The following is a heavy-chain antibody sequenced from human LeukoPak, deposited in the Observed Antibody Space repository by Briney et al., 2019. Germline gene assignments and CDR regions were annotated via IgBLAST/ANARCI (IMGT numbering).Heavy chain of an antibody. J-gene: IGHJ6*02. D-gene: IGHD3-22*01. Sequence: SETLSLTCAVYGGSFSGYYWSWIRQPPGKGLEWIGEINHSGSTNYNPSLKSRVTISVDTSKNQFSLKLSSVTAADTAVYYCARDYYDSSGYYWRYGMAVWGQGTTVTVSS. V-gene: IGHV4-34*01. CDR1: GGSFSGYY. CDR2: INHSGST. CDR3: ARDYYDSSGYYWRYGMAV.